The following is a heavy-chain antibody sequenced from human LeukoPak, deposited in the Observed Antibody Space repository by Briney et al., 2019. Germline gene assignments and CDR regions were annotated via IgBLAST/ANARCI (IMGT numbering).Heavy chain of an antibody. V-gene: IGHV3-33*01. CDR1: GFTFSSYG. J-gene: IGHJ3*02. D-gene: IGHD3-22*01. Sequence: GGSLRLSCAASGFTFSSYGMHWVRQAPGKGLEWVAVIWYDGSNKYYADSVKGRFTISRDHSKNTLYLQMNSLRAEDTAVYYCARAFYYYDSSCYMGAFDIWGQGTMVTVSS. CDR3: ARAFYYYDSSCYMGAFDI. CDR2: IWYDGSNK.